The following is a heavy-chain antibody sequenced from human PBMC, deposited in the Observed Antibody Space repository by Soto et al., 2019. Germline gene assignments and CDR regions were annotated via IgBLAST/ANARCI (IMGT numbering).Heavy chain of an antibody. CDR1: GDSISGLS. CDR3: ARHYFPDRDFDS. V-gene: IGHV4-4*09. Sequence: PSETLSLTCTVSGDSISGLSWGWIRQPPGKGLEWLGHIYASGSTNYNPSLNGRVTMSIDTPKNQFSLRLSSVTAAETAMYYCARHYFPDRDFDSWGKGDLVTVSS. CDR2: IYASGST. J-gene: IGHJ4*02. D-gene: IGHD3-10*01.